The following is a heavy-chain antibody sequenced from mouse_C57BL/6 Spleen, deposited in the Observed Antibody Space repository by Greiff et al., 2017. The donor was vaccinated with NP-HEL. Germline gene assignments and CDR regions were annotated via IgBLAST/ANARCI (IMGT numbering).Heavy chain of an antibody. CDR2: IHPNSGST. Sequence: QVQLQQPGAELVKPGASVKLSCKASGYTFTSYWMHWVKQRPGQGLEWIGMIHPNSGSTNYNEKFKSKATLTVDKSSSTAHMQLSSLTSEDSAVYYCANDYYGSSYAMDYWGQGTSVTVSS. CDR3: ANDYYGSSYAMDY. CDR1: GYTFTSYW. V-gene: IGHV1-64*01. D-gene: IGHD1-1*01. J-gene: IGHJ4*01.